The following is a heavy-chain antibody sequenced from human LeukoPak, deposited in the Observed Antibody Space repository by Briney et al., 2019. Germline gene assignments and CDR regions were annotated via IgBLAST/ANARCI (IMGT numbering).Heavy chain of an antibody. D-gene: IGHD6-19*01. J-gene: IGHJ4*02. CDR2: ISAYNGNT. V-gene: IGHV1-18*01. CDR3: ARVSGNFEWLVPAMYYFDY. CDR1: GYTFTSYG. Sequence: ASVKVSCTASGYTFTSYGISWVRQAPGQGLEWMGWISAYNGNTNYAQKLQGRVTMTTDTSTSTAYMELRSLRSDDTAVYYCARVSGNFEWLVPAMYYFDYWGQGTLVTVSS.